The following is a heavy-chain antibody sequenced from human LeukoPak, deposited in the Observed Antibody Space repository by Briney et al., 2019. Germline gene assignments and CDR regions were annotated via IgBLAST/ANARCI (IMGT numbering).Heavy chain of an antibody. V-gene: IGHV3-74*01. CDR3: AKDTAVYYYYYYMDV. Sequence: GGSLRLSCAASGFTFSSYWMHWVRQAPGKGLVWVSRINSDGSSTSYADSVKGRFTISRDNSKNTLYLQMNSLRAEDTAVYYCAKDTAVYYYYYYMDVWGKGTTVTISS. D-gene: IGHD6-25*01. CDR2: INSDGSST. CDR1: GFTFSSYW. J-gene: IGHJ6*03.